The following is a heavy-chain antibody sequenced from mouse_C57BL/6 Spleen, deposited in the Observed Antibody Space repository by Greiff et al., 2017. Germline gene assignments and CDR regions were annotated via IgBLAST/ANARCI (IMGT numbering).Heavy chain of an antibody. V-gene: IGHV1-55*01. Sequence: QVQLQQPGAELVKPGASVKMSCKASGYTFTSYWITWVKQRPGQGLEWIGDIYPGSGSTNYNEKFKSKATLTVDTSSSTAYMQLSSLTSEDSAVYYCARRDYDEGDFDYWCQGTTLTVSS. CDR3: ARRDYDEGDFDY. CDR1: GYTFTSYW. CDR2: IYPGSGST. J-gene: IGHJ2*01. D-gene: IGHD2-4*01.